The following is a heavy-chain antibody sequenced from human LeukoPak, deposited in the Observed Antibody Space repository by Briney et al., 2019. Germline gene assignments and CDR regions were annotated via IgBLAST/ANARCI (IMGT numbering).Heavy chain of an antibody. CDR3: ARLSAAGTVGY. D-gene: IGHD6-13*01. Sequence: SETLSLTCTVSGGSLSSGSYYWSWIRQPPGKGLEWLGYIYYSGSTNYNPSLKSRVTISVDTSKNQISLKLSSVTAADTAVYYCARLSAAGTVGYWGQGTLVTVSS. CDR1: GGSLSSGSYY. V-gene: IGHV4-61*01. CDR2: IYYSGST. J-gene: IGHJ4*02.